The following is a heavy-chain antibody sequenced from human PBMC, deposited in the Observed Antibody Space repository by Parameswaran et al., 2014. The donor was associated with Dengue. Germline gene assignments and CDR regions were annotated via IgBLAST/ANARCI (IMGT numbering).Heavy chain of an antibody. J-gene: IGHJ4*02. CDR3: ARDGCSGGSCYSGEVH. CDR2: IYYSGST. V-gene: IGHV4-59*01. D-gene: IGHD2-15*01. Sequence: VRQAPGKGLEWIGYIYYSGSTNYNPSLKSRVTISVDTSKNQFSLKLSSVTAADTAVYYCARDGCSGGSCYSGEVHWGQGTLVTVSS.